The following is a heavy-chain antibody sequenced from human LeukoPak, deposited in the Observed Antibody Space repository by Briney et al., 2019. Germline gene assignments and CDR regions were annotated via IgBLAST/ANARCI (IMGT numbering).Heavy chain of an antibody. J-gene: IGHJ3*02. CDR2: IIPIFGTA. D-gene: IGHD6-13*01. CDR3: ARGSSRGYAFDI. CDR1: GGTFSSYA. V-gene: IGHV1-69*13. Sequence: ASVKVSCKASGGTFSSYAISWVRQAPGQGLEWMGGIIPIFGTANYAQKFQGRVTITADESTSTAYMALSSLRSEDTAVYYCARGSSRGYAFDIWGQGTMVTVSS.